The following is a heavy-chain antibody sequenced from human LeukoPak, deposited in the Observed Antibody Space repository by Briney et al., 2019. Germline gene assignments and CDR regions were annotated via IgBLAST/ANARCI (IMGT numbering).Heavy chain of an antibody. V-gene: IGHV1-69*13. CDR1: GGTFSSYA. Sequence: ASVKVSCKASGGTFSSYAISWVRQAPGQGLEWMGGIIPIFGTANYAQKFQGRVTITADESTSTAYMELSSLRSEDTAVYYCAREDDCSSTSCSFDYWGQGTLVTVSS. CDR2: IIPIFGTA. CDR3: AREDDCSSTSCSFDY. J-gene: IGHJ4*02. D-gene: IGHD2-2*01.